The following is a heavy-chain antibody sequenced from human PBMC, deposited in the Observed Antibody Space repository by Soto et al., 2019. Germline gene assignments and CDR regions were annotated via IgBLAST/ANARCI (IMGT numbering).Heavy chain of an antibody. CDR3: AREDLRGDYVNY. V-gene: IGHV4-31*03. CDR2: IYYSGST. CDR1: GGSISIGGYY. J-gene: IGHJ4*02. Sequence: QVQLQESGPGLVKPSQTLSLTCTVSGGSISIGGYYWSWIRQHPGKGLQWIGYIYYSGSTYYNPSLKSRVTISVDTSKNQFSLKLSSVTAADTAVYYCAREDLRGDYVNYWGQGTLVTVSS.